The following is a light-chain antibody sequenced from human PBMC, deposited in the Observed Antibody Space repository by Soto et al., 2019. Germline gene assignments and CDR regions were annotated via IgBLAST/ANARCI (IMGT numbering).Light chain of an antibody. CDR2: DVT. CDR1: SSEVGNYNY. CDR3: CSYAGTNTFVI. V-gene: IGLV2-11*01. J-gene: IGLJ2*01. Sequence: QSALTQPRSVSGSPGQSVTNSCTATSSEVGNYNYVSWYQQHPGKAPKLMIYDVTKRPSGVPDRFSGSKSGYTASLSISGLQAEDEADYYCCSYAGTNTFVIFGGGTKLTVL.